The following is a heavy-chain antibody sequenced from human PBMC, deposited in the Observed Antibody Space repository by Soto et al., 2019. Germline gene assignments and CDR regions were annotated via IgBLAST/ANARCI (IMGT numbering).Heavy chain of an antibody. Sequence: QVQLVECGGGVVQPGRSLRLSCAASGFTFSGYGMHWVRQAPGKGLEWVAVIWHDGKNKYYADSVKGRFTISRDNSMNTLYLQMNSLGAEDTAVYYCARDRGHDAPMDVWGQGTTVTVSS. CDR3: ARDRGHDAPMDV. J-gene: IGHJ6*02. CDR2: IWHDGKNK. V-gene: IGHV3-33*01. CDR1: GFTFSGYG. D-gene: IGHD3-10*01.